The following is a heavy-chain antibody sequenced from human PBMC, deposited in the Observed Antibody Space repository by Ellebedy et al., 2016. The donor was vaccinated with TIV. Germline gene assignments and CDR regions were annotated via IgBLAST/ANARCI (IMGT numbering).Heavy chain of an antibody. CDR3: ARDLDKSSGWYGGAAY. V-gene: IGHV3-23*01. D-gene: IGHD6-19*01. Sequence: GESLKISCAASGFTFSSYAMNWVRQAPGKGLEWVAGTGVSGATTYYADSVKGRFTISRDNSMTTLYLEMNSLRAEDTAVYYCARDLDKSSGWYGGAAYWGQGTLVTVSS. CDR1: GFTFSSYA. J-gene: IGHJ4*02. CDR2: TGVSGATT.